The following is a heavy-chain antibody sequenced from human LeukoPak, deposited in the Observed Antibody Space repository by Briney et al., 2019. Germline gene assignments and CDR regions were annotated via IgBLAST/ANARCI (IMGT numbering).Heavy chain of an antibody. V-gene: IGHV3-23*01. D-gene: IGHD3-3*01. CDR3: AKDQGRFLEWPFPFWFDP. CDR1: GFTFSSYA. CDR2: ISGSGGST. J-gene: IGHJ5*02. Sequence: PGGSLRLSCAASGFTFSSYAMSWVRQAPGKGLEWVSAISGSGGSTYYADSVRGRFTISRDNSKNTLYLQMNSLRAEDTAVYYCAKDQGRFLEWPFPFWFDPWGREPWSPSPQ.